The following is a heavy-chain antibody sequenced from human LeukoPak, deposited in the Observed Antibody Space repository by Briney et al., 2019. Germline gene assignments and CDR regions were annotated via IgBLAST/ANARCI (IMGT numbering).Heavy chain of an antibody. Sequence: ASVTLSSKASGYTFTVYYMHWVRQAPGHGLEWMGWSNPNSGGTNYAQKFQGRVTMTRDTSISTAYMELSRLRSDDTAVYSCARASLLLRYAFDIWGQGTMVTVSS. D-gene: IGHD4-17*01. CDR2: SNPNSGGT. V-gene: IGHV1-2*02. J-gene: IGHJ3*02. CDR3: ARASLLLRYAFDI. CDR1: GYTFTVYY.